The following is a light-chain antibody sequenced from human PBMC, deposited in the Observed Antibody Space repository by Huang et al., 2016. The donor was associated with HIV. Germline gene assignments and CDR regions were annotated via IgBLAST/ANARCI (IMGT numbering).Light chain of an antibody. CDR2: GAS. CDR3: QHYKT. J-gene: IGKJ2*01. Sequence: EIVMTQSPATLSVSPGERVILSCRTSQSVSTNLAWYQQKRGQPPRLRIYGASTRATDTPIRCSGSGSGTEFTLTISSLQPEDFAVYSCQHYKTFGRGTKLEIK. V-gene: IGKV3-15*01. CDR1: QSVSTN.